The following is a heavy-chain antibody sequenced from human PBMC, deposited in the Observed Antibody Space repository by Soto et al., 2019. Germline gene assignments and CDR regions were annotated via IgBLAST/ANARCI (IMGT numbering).Heavy chain of an antibody. CDR1: GFTLSSYA. J-gene: IGHJ6*02. CDR3: AKEVTSGSYSHYYYGLDV. V-gene: IGHV3-23*01. Sequence: PGGSLRLSCAASGFTLSSYAMSWVRQAPGKGLEWVSAISGSGNRTFHADSVKGRFTISRDNSKNALYLQMNSLRVEDTAVYYCAKEVTSGSYSHYYYGLDVWGQGTTVTV. D-gene: IGHD1-26*01. CDR2: ISGSGNRT.